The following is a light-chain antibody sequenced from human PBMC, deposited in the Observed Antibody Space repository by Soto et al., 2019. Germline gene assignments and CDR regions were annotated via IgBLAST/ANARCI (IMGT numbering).Light chain of an antibody. V-gene: IGKV3D-15*01. CDR2: DAS. CDR1: QSVSTN. J-gene: IGKJ1*01. Sequence: EIVMTQFPTTLSESPGERVTLSCRASQSVSTNVAWYQQKPSEAPRLLIFDASARAVDIPGRFSGRVSGTEFTLTISSLQPEDFAVYFCHSYDKWPPGAFGQGTKVDIK. CDR3: HSYDKWPPGA.